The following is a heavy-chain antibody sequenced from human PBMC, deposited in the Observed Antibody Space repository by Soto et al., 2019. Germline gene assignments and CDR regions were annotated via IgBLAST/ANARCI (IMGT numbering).Heavy chain of an antibody. CDR2: ITGSGSST. CDR1: GFTFSTYA. D-gene: IGHD4-17*01. Sequence: EVQLLDSGGGLVQPGGSLRLSCAASGFTFSTYAMSWVRQAPGKGLEWVSTITGSGSSTYYADSVKGRFTISRDNXKNTLSLQINSLRAEDTAVYYCAKDLYGDYGGVDYWGQGTLVTVSS. J-gene: IGHJ4*02. CDR3: AKDLYGDYGGVDY. V-gene: IGHV3-23*01.